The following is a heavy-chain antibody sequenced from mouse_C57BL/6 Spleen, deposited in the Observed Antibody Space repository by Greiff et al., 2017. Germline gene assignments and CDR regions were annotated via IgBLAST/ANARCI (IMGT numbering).Heavy chain of an antibody. D-gene: IGHD4-1*01. J-gene: IGHJ4*01. V-gene: IGHV1-15*01. CDR3: TRRGLTGIYYYAMDY. Sequence: QVQLKESGAELVRPGASVTLSCKASGYTFTDYEMHWVKQTPVHGLEWIGAIDPETGGTAYNQKFKGKAILTADKSSSTAYMELRSLTSEDSAVYYCTRRGLTGIYYYAMDYWGQGTSVTVSS. CDR2: IDPETGGT. CDR1: GYTFTDYE.